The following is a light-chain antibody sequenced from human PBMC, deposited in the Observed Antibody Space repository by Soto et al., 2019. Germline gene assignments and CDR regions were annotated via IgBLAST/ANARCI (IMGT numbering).Light chain of an antibody. J-gene: IGLJ3*02. V-gene: IGLV2-14*01. CDR1: SSDVGGYNY. CDR3: SSYTSSSTPWV. Sequence: QSALTQPASVSGSPGQSITISCTGTSSDVGGYNYVSWYQQHPGKAPKLMIYEVSNRPSGVSNRFSGSKSGNTASLTISGLQAEDAADYYCSSYTSSSTPWVFGGGTKVTVL. CDR2: EVS.